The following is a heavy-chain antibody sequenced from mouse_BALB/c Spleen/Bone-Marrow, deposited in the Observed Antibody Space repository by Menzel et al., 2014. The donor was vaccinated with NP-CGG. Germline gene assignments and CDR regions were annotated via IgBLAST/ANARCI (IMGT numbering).Heavy chain of an antibody. J-gene: IGHJ2*01. CDR2: IYPGNVNT. V-gene: IGHV1S56*01. Sequence: QVQLQQSGPELVEPGASVRISCKASNYTFTTYYIYWVKQRPGQGLEWIGWIYPGNVNTKYNEKFKAKATLTADKSSSTAYMQLSSLTSEDSAVYFCARSRYGSYYGYWGQGTPLTVSS. CDR1: NYTFTTYY. CDR3: ARSRYGSYYGY. D-gene: IGHD1-1*01.